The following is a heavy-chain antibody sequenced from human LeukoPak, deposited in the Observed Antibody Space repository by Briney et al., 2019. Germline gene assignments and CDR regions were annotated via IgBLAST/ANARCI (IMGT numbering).Heavy chain of an antibody. V-gene: IGHV3-43D*03. Sequence: GGSLRLSCAASGFTFDDYAMHWVRQAPGKGLEWVSLISWDGGSTYYTDSVKGRFPISRDNSKNTLYLQMNSLRAEDTAVYYCARNFNHFDYWGQGTLVTVSS. CDR1: GFTFDDYA. CDR2: ISWDGGST. D-gene: IGHD1-14*01. J-gene: IGHJ4*02. CDR3: ARNFNHFDY.